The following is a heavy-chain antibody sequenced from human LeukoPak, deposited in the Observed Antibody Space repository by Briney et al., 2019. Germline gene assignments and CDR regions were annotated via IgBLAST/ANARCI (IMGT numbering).Heavy chain of an antibody. D-gene: IGHD6-13*01. CDR2: INHSGST. CDR1: GGSFSGYY. J-gene: IGHJ4*02. Sequence: PSETLSLTCAVYGGSFSGYYWSWIRQPPGKGLEWIGEINHSGSTNYNPSLKSRVTISVDTSKNQFSLKLSSVTAEDTAVYYCARYSTRWWLYDYWGQGTLVTVSS. CDR3: ARYSTRWWLYDY. V-gene: IGHV4-34*01.